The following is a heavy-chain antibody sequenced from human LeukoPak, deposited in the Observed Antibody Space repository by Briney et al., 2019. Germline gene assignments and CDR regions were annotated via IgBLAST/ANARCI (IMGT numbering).Heavy chain of an antibody. D-gene: IGHD3-10*01. V-gene: IGHV3-48*03. CDR2: ISSSGSTV. J-gene: IGHJ4*02. CDR1: GFTFSSYE. CDR3: ARGTYGSGNYYKVY. Sequence: GGSLRLSCAASGFTFSSYEMNWVRQAPGKGLGWVSYISSSGSTVYYADSVKGRFTISRGNAKNSLYLQMNSLRAEDTAVYYCARGTYGSGNYYKVYWGQGTLVTVSS.